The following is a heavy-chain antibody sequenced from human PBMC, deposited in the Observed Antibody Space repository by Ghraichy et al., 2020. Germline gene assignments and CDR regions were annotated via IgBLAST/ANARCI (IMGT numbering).Heavy chain of an antibody. CDR2: ITSNSVYI. Sequence: GESLNISCAASGFTFNNYNMNWVRQAPGKGLEWVSSITSNSVYIYYADSVKGRFTITRDNAKKSLYLQMRSLGAEDTAVYYCARGFEYTSSSVAEFDHWGQGTLVTVAS. J-gene: IGHJ4*02. D-gene: IGHD6-6*01. V-gene: IGHV3-21*01. CDR3: ARGFEYTSSSVAEFDH. CDR1: GFTFNNYN.